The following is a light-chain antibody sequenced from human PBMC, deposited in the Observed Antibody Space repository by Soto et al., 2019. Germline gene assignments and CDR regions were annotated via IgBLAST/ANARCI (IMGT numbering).Light chain of an antibody. J-gene: IGKJ5*01. Sequence: DIQMTQSPSSLSASVGDRVIITCRASQRISSYLNLYQQTPGKAPRLLIYAASSLQSGVPSRFSGSGSGTDFTLTINTLQPEDFATYYCQQANSFPITFGQGTRLEIK. CDR1: QRISSY. CDR3: QQANSFPIT. V-gene: IGKV1-39*01. CDR2: AAS.